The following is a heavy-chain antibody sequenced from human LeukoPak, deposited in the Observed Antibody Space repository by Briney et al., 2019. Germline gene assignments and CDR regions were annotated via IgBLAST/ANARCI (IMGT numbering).Heavy chain of an antibody. CDR3: ARDWGGKRGYMGEDY. CDR2: ISGSGGST. V-gene: IGHV3-23*01. CDR1: GFTFSSYA. D-gene: IGHD5-12*01. Sequence: GGSLRLSCAASGFTFSSYAMSWVRQAPGKGLEWVSAISGSGGSTYYADSVKGRFTISRDNAKNSLYLQMNSLRAEDTAVYYCARDWGGKRGYMGEDYWGQGTLVTVSS. J-gene: IGHJ4*02.